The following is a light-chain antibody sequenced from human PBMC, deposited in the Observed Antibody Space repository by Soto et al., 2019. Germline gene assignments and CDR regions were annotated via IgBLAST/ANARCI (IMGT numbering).Light chain of an antibody. CDR1: SSDVGAYNY. Sequence: QSVLTQPRSVSGSPGQSVTISCTGTSSDVGAYNYVSWYQHHPGKAPKLMIYDVSKRPSGVPDRFSGSTSGNTASLTISGLQAEDDADYYCCSYAGSYIFVFGGGTKVTVL. J-gene: IGLJ2*01. CDR3: CSYAGSYIFV. CDR2: DVS. V-gene: IGLV2-11*01.